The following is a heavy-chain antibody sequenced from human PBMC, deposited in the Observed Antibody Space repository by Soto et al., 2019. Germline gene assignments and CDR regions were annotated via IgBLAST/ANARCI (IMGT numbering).Heavy chain of an antibody. CDR2: ISYDGSNK. CDR3: ARDWTPRGYSYGINYYGMDV. Sequence: HPGGSLRLSCAASGFTFSSYAMHWVRQAPGKGLEWVAVISYDGSNKYYADSVKGRFTISRDNSKNTLYLQMNSLRAEDTAVYYCARDWTPRGYSYGINYYGMDVWGQGTTVTVSS. D-gene: IGHD5-18*01. CDR1: GFTFSSYA. J-gene: IGHJ6*02. V-gene: IGHV3-30-3*01.